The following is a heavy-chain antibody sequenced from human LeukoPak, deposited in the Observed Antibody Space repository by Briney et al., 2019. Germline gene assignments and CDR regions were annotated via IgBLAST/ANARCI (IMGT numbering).Heavy chain of an antibody. Sequence: PSETLSLTCTVSGGSLSSYYWSWIRQPPGKGLEWIGYIYYSGSTNYNPSLKSRVTISVDTSKNQFSLKLSSVTAADTAVYYCARGSGYENFDYWGQGTLVTVSS. V-gene: IGHV4-59*01. CDR1: GGSLSSYY. J-gene: IGHJ4*02. CDR2: IYYSGST. CDR3: ARGSGYENFDY. D-gene: IGHD5-12*01.